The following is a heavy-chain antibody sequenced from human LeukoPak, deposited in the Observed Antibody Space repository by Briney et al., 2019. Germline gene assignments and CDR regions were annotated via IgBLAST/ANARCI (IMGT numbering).Heavy chain of an antibody. CDR3: AGARHGDYRWDY. V-gene: IGHV5-51*01. CDR1: GSSFTDYW. D-gene: IGHD4-17*01. J-gene: IGHJ4*02. Sequence: GASLKISCKGSGSSFTDYWIGWVRQMPGKGLEWMGIIHSADSHTKYSPSFQGQVTISADKSISTAYLQWSGLKASDTAMYYCAGARHGDYRWDYWGQGTLVTVSS. CDR2: IHSADSHT.